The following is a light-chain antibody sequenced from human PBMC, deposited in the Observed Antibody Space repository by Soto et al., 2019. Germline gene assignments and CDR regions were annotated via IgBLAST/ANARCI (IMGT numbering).Light chain of an antibody. J-gene: IGLJ7*01. CDR3: AAWDDSLNAWA. CDR2: SSD. Sequence: QSVLTQPTSASGTPGQRVTISCSGSSSNIGRNTVKWYRQLPGTAPKLLIGSSDQRPSGVPDRFFGSQSGTSASLAISGLQSEDEADYICAAWDDSLNAWAFGGGTQLTVL. CDR1: SSNIGRNT. V-gene: IGLV1-44*01.